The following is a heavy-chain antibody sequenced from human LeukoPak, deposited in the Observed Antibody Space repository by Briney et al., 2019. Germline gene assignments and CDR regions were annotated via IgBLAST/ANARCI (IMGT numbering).Heavy chain of an antibody. D-gene: IGHD3-9*01. CDR1: GGSISSSSYY. J-gene: IGHJ6*03. CDR2: IYYSGST. Sequence: SETLSLTCTVSGGSISSSSYYWGWIRQPPGKGLEWIGSIYYSGSTHYNPSLKSRVTISVDTSKNQFSLKLSSVTAADTAVYYCARAYDILTGYGYYYYYMDVWGKGTTVTVSS. CDR3: ARAYDILTGYGYYYYYMDV. V-gene: IGHV4-39*07.